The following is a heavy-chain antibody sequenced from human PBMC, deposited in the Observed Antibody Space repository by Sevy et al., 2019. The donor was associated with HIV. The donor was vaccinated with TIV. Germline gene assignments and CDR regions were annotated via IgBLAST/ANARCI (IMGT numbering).Heavy chain of an antibody. D-gene: IGHD3-10*01. Sequence: GGSLRLSCVASGFSFSNYAMHWVRQAPGKGLEWVSAISGSGFSTNYAGSVKGRFTISRDISKTTLYLQMNSLRAEDTAVYYCAKVYYYDSGTVIPRGMDVWGQGTTVTVSS. CDR2: ISGSGFST. V-gene: IGHV3-23*01. CDR1: GFSFSNYA. J-gene: IGHJ6*02. CDR3: AKVYYYDSGTVIPRGMDV.